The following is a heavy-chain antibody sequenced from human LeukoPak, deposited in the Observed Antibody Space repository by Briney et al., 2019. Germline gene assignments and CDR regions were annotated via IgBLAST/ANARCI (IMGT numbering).Heavy chain of an antibody. V-gene: IGHV5-51*01. CDR2: TYPGESNT. CDR1: GYSFTNYW. Sequence: PGESLKLSCEASGYSFTNYWIAWVRQTPGKGLEWMGFTYPGESNTRYSPSFRGQVTISVDKSINTAYLQWSSLKASDTAMYYCARHVTTSDYESSWFDSWGQGTLVIVSS. D-gene: IGHD3-22*01. CDR3: ARHVTTSDYESSWFDS. J-gene: IGHJ5*01.